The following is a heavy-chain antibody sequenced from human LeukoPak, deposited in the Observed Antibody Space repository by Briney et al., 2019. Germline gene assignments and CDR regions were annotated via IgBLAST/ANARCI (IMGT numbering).Heavy chain of an antibody. CDR1: GGSFSGYY. V-gene: IGHV4-34*01. CDR3: ARHSSSWYNDYYYYMDV. Sequence: SETLSLTCAVYGGSFSGYYWSWIRQPPGKGLEWIGEINHSGSTNYNPSLKSRVTISVDTSKNQFSLNLSSVTAADTAVYYCARHSSSWYNDYYYYMDVWGKGTTVTVSS. D-gene: IGHD6-13*01. CDR2: INHSGST. J-gene: IGHJ6*03.